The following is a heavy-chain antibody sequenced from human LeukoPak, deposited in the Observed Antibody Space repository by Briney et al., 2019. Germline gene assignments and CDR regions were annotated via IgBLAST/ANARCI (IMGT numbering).Heavy chain of an antibody. CDR3: ARQSDDDYKNAFDT. CDR1: GYTFSSYW. Sequence: GESLKISCQGSGYTFSSYWIAWVRQTPGKGLECMGVIYPEDSDTTYSPSFQGHVTISVDKSISTAYLHWTGLTASDTAIYYCARQSDDDYKNAFDTWGQGTQVTVSS. CDR2: IYPEDSDT. V-gene: IGHV5-51*01. D-gene: IGHD4-17*01. J-gene: IGHJ4*02.